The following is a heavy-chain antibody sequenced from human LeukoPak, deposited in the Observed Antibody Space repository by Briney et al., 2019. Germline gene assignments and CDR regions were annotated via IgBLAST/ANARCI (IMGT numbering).Heavy chain of an antibody. J-gene: IGHJ4*02. CDR3: ARDLVTSGSYYYFDY. D-gene: IGHD1-26*01. Sequence: GGSLRLSCAASGFTFSDYYMSWIRQAPGKGLEWVSYISSSGSTIYYADSVKGRFTISRDNAKNSLYLQMNSLRAEDTAVYYCARDLVTSGSYYYFDYWGQGTLVTVSS. CDR1: GFTFSDYY. CDR2: ISSSGSTI. V-gene: IGHV3-11*01.